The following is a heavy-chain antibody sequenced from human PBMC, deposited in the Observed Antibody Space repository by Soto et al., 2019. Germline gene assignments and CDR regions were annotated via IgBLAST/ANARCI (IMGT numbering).Heavy chain of an antibody. Sequence: GSLWLSCAAAGFSFSSYAMSWVRQAPGKGLEGVSSISGSGGSTYYADSVKGRFTISRDNSKNTLYLQMNSLRAEDTAVYYCAKARYYDSTGYLYYFDYWGQGTLVTVSS. J-gene: IGHJ4*02. V-gene: IGHV3-23*01. CDR1: GFSFSSYA. D-gene: IGHD3-22*01. CDR2: ISGSGGST. CDR3: AKARYYDSTGYLYYFDY.